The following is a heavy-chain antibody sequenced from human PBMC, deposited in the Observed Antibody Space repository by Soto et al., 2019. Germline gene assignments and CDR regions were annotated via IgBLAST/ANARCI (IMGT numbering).Heavy chain of an antibody. J-gene: IGHJ4*02. CDR3: ARGRFTTVTTWWYFDY. D-gene: IGHD4-17*01. Sequence: SVKGSCTASGSTFTNDYSHWGRQAHGQGLEWMGIINPSTGSTTYAQKFQGRVTLTRDTSTSTVYMDLSSLRSEDTAVYYCARGRFTTVTTWWYFDYWGQGALVTVSS. CDR2: INPSTGST. CDR1: GSTFTNDY. V-gene: IGHV1-46*01.